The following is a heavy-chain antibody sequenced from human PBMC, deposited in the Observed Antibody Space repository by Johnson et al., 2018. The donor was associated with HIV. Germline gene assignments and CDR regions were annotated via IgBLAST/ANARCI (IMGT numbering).Heavy chain of an antibody. CDR2: ISWNSGSI. Sequence: QLVESGGGLVQPGRSLRLSCAASGFTFDDYAMHWVRQAPGKGLEWVSGISWNSGSIGYADSVKGRFPISRDNAQNSLYLQMISLRAEDTAVYYCAKDREAWYISRWSPTDAFDIWGQGTMVTVSS. CDR3: AKDREAWYISRWSPTDAFDI. D-gene: IGHD6-13*01. V-gene: IGHV3-9*01. CDR1: GFTFDDYA. J-gene: IGHJ3*02.